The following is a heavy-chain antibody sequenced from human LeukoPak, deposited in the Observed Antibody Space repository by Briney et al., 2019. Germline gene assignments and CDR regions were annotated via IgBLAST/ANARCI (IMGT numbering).Heavy chain of an antibody. CDR3: ARESGSGSYYGN. J-gene: IGHJ4*02. D-gene: IGHD3-10*01. CDR2: INHSGST. Sequence: PSETLSLTCAVYGGSFSGYYWSWIRQPPGKGLEWIGEINHSGSTNYNPSLKSRVTISVDTSKNQFSLKLSSVTAADTAVYYCARESGSGSYYGNWGQGTLVTVSS. V-gene: IGHV4-34*01. CDR1: GGSFSGYY.